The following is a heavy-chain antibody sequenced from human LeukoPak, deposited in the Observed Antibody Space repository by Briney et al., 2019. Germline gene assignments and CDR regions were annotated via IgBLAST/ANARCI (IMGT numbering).Heavy chain of an antibody. V-gene: IGHV3-53*01. D-gene: IGHD3-22*01. CDR2: IYSGGST. Sequence: GGSLRLSCAASGFTVSNNYMSWVRQAPGKGLEWVSLIYSGGSTKYADSVKGRFTISRDNSRNTLYLEMNSLRAEDTAVYYCAGYSSFDCWGQGTLATVSS. J-gene: IGHJ4*02. CDR1: GFTVSNNY. CDR3: AGYSSFDC.